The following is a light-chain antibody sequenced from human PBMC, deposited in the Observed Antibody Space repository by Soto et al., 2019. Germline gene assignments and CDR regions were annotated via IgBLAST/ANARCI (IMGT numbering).Light chain of an antibody. V-gene: IGLV1-40*01. J-gene: IGLJ1*01. Sequence: QSVLTQPPSVSGAPGQRVTISCTGSSSNIGAGYDVHWYQQLPGTAPKLLIYGNSTRPSGVPDRFSGSKSGTSASLAITGLQAEDEADYYCQSYDSSLSGYVFGTGTKLTVL. CDR1: SSNIGAGYD. CDR2: GNS. CDR3: QSYDSSLSGYV.